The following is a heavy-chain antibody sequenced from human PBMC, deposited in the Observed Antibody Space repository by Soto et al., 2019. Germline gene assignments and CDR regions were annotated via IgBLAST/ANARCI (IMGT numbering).Heavy chain of an antibody. V-gene: IGHV1-8*01. J-gene: IGHJ6*02. CDR3: ESLRDSYYYYDMDV. Sequence: SVKVSCKASGYTFTVYDINWVRQAPGQGLEWMGWMNPHSGNTGCAQRFQGRVTLTRNTSISTAYMELSSLRSEDTAVYYCESLRDSYYYYDMDVWGQGTSVTVS. CDR1: GYTFTVYD. D-gene: IGHD3-10*01. CDR2: MNPHSGNT.